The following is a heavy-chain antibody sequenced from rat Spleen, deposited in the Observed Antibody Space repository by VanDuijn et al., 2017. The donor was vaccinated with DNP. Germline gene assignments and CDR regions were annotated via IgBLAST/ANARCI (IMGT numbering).Heavy chain of an antibody. V-gene: IGHV2-43*01. CDR2: MWIGGST. Sequence: QVQLKESGPGLVQPSQTLSLACTVSGFSLTNFPVHWVRQPSGKGLEWMGVMWIGGSTEYNSALKSRLSITRDTSNSQVFLKMNSLQTEDTATYYCARSYSGYKAYFDFWGQGVVVTVSS. D-gene: IGHD1-9*01. CDR3: ARSYSGYKAYFDF. J-gene: IGHJ2*01. CDR1: GFSLTNFP.